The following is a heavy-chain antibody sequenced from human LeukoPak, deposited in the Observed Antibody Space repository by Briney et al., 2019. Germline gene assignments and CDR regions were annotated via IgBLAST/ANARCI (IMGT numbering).Heavy chain of an antibody. CDR2: IDYSGST. V-gene: IGHV4-59*11. CDR1: GGSISSHY. J-gene: IGHJ4*01. CDR3: ASLYSSTWQRVDY. D-gene: IGHD6-13*01. Sequence: WETLSLTCTVSGGSISSHYWSWIRQSPGKGLVWIGYIDYSGSTNYNPSLKSRVSISVDPSKNMFSLRLSSVTAADTAVYYCASLYSSTWQRVDYWGQGTLVTVSS.